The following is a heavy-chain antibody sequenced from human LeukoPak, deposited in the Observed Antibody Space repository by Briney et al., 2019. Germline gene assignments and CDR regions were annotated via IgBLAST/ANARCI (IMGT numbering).Heavy chain of an antibody. V-gene: IGHV3-74*01. CDR3: VRGTRAWNGVDY. Sequence: PGGSLRLSCAASGFTLSDYWIYWVRRSPRKGVVWVSRSNHDGTYTDYADAVKGRFTISRDNAKNTLYLQVNSLGVEDTAVYYCVRGTRAWNGVDYWGQGTLVTVSS. J-gene: IGHJ4*02. D-gene: IGHD1-1*01. CDR1: GFTLSDYW. CDR2: SNHDGTYT.